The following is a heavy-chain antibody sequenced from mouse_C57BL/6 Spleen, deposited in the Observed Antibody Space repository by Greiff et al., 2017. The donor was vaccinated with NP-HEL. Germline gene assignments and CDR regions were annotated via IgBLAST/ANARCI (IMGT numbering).Heavy chain of an antibody. CDR1: GYSITSGYY. J-gene: IGHJ4*01. D-gene: IGHD2-4*01. V-gene: IGHV3-6*01. CDR2: ISYDGSN. Sequence: ESGPGLVKPSQSLSLTCSVTGYSITSGYYWNWIRQFPGNKLEWMGYISYDGSNNYNPSLKNRISITRDTSKNQFFLKLNSVTTEDTATYYCARDYYDYDTYYAMDYWGQGTSVTVSS. CDR3: ARDYYDYDTYYAMDY.